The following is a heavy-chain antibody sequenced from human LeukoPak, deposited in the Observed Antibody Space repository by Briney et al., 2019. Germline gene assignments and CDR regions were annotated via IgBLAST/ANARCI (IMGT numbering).Heavy chain of an antibody. CDR3: ARDAQWELRAFDV. Sequence: SVKVSCKTTGGRFKSYGFSWVRQAPGQGLEWMGGIIPVFDRPTYAQRFEGRVTITADKSTNTTYMEISSLTSDDTAVYYCARDAQWELRAFDVWGQGTMVVVSS. J-gene: IGHJ3*01. CDR2: IIPVFDRP. CDR1: GGRFKSYG. V-gene: IGHV1-69*06. D-gene: IGHD1-26*01.